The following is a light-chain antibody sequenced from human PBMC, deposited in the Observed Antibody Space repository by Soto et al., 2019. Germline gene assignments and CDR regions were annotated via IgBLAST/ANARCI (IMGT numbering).Light chain of an antibody. CDR3: QQYNSYPHT. CDR2: DAS. V-gene: IGKV1-5*01. J-gene: IGKJ2*01. Sequence: DIQMTQSPSTLSASVGARVTITCRASQSISSWLAWYQQKPGKAPKLLIYDASSLEGGVPSRFSGSGSGTEFTLTISSVQPDDFATYYCQQYNSYPHTCGQGTELQIK. CDR1: QSISSW.